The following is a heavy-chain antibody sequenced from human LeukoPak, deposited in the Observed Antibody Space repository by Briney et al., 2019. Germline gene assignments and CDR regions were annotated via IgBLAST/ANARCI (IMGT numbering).Heavy chain of an antibody. CDR2: IYPSGST. D-gene: IGHD1-1*01. J-gene: IGHJ5*02. Sequence: SETLSLTCTVSSGSINGYYWSWIRQPAGKGLEWIGRIYPSGSTNYNPSLKSRVTMSVDTSKNQFSLKLSSVTAADTAVYYCARAPTGTGGWNWFDPWGQGTLVTVSS. CDR3: ARAPTGTGGWNWFDP. CDR1: SGSINGYY. V-gene: IGHV4-4*07.